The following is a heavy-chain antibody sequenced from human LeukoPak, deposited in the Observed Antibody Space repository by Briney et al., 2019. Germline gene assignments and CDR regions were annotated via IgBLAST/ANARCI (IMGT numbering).Heavy chain of an antibody. CDR3: AWASSTPYYYYYGMDV. Sequence: ASVKVSCKASGYTFTSYDINWVRQATGQGLEWMGWMNPNSGNTGHAQKFQGRVTMTRNTSISTAYMELSSLRSEDTAVYYCAWASSTPYYYYYGMDVWGQGTTVTVSS. J-gene: IGHJ6*02. CDR1: GYTFTSYD. V-gene: IGHV1-8*01. CDR2: MNPNSGNT. D-gene: IGHD2-2*01.